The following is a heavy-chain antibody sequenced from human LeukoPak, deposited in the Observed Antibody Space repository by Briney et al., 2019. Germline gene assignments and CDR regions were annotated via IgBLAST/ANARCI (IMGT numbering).Heavy chain of an antibody. J-gene: IGHJ3*01. V-gene: IGHV3-23*01. Sequence: GGSLRLSCAASGLIFHNYALVWIRRAPGKGPEWVSAILGGGGTFYADAVKGRFTISRDNSKNTLYLQMNSLRAEDTATYYCGQDPDGNYIGAFDFWGRGTMVTVSS. CDR1: GLIFHNYA. CDR3: GQDPDGNYIGAFDF. CDR2: ILGGGGT. D-gene: IGHD4-17*01.